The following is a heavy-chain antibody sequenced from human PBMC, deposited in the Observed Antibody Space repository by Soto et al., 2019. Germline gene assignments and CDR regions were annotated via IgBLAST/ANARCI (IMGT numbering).Heavy chain of an antibody. CDR2: ISGAGDET. CDR1: GFTFRNFA. J-gene: IGHJ4*02. Sequence: GGSLRLSCTASGFTFRNFAVAWVRQAPEKGLECVSSISGAGDETLYADSVKGRLTLSRDNSKNTLYLQMNSLRAEDTAVYYCVTAGPYYLDSWGQGTLVTVSS. V-gene: IGHV3-23*01. CDR3: VTAGPYYLDS.